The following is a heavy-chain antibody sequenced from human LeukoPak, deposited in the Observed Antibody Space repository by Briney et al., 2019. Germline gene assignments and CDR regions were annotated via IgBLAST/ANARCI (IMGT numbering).Heavy chain of an antibody. D-gene: IGHD2-21*02. CDR3: ATFGAPLADVVVTANDVDY. V-gene: IGHV1-24*01. Sequence: GASVKVSCKVSGYTLTELSMHWVRQAPGKGLEWMGGFDPEDGETIYAQKFQGRVTMTEDTSTDTAYMELSSLRSEDTAVYYCATFGAPLADVVVTANDVDYWGQGTLVTVSS. CDR1: GYTLTELS. CDR2: FDPEDGET. J-gene: IGHJ4*02.